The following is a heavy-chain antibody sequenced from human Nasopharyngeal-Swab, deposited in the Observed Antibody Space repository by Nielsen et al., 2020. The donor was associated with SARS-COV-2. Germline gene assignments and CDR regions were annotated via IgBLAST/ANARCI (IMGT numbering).Heavy chain of an antibody. V-gene: IGHV4-61*01. CDR2: IYYTGST. D-gene: IGHD3-9*01. CDR1: GGSVSSGSYY. CDR3: ARAPLTIFEYYFDY. J-gene: IGHJ4*02. Sequence: SETLSLTCTVSGGSVSSGSYYWSWIRQPPGKGLEWIGYIYYTGSTNYNASLKSRVTISADTSKNQFSLKLSSVTAAHTAVYYCARAPLTIFEYYFDYWGQGTLVTVSS.